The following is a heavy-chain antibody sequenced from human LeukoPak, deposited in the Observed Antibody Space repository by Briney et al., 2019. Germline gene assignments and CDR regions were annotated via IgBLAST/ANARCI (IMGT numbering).Heavy chain of an antibody. D-gene: IGHD3-10*01. CDR3: ARDRAVRGVMRYYMDV. V-gene: IGHV1-69*06. Sequence: ASVKVSCKASGGTFSSYAISWVRQAPGQGLEWMGGIIPIFGTANYAQKFQGRVTITADKSTSTAYMELSSLRSEDTAVYYCARDRAVRGVMRYYMDVWGKGTTVTISS. CDR1: GGTFSSYA. J-gene: IGHJ6*03. CDR2: IIPIFGTA.